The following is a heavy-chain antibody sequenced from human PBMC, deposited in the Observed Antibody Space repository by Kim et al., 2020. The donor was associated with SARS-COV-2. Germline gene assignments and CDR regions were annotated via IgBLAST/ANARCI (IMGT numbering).Heavy chain of an antibody. V-gene: IGHV3-33*01. CDR3: ARDLWRYCSSTSCPRVAFAI. Sequence: GGSLRLSCAASGFTFSSYGMHWVRQAPGKGLEWVAVIWYDGSNKYYADSVKGRFTISRDNSKKTLYLQMNSLRAEDTAVYYCARDLWRYCSSTSCPRVAFAIWGTGTMVTVSS. CDR2: IWYDGSNK. D-gene: IGHD2-2*01. J-gene: IGHJ3*02. CDR1: GFTFSSYG.